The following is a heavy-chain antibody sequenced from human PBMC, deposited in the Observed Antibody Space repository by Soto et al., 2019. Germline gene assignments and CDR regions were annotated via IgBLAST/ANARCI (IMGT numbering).Heavy chain of an antibody. V-gene: IGHV3-7*01. J-gene: IGHJ2*01. CDR1: GFTFSSYW. CDR2: IKQDGSTK. Sequence: EVQLVESGGGLVQPGGSLRLSCAASGFTFSSYWMSLVRQAPGKGLEWVANIKQDGSTKYYVDSVKGRFTISRDNAKDSLYLQMNSRIAEDTSVYYCARENWYFHLWGRGTLVTVSS. CDR3: ARENWYFHL.